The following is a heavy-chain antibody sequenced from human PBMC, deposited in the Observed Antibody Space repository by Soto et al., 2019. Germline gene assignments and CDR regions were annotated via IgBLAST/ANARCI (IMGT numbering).Heavy chain of an antibody. V-gene: IGHV3-15*07. CDR3: TTRSVKGV. Sequence: EVQLVESGGGFIYPGGSLRLSCAASGLTISNAWMNWVRQAPGKGLEWVGRIKTNTEGGTTDYAAAVTGRFTVSRDDSINPLHPQMNRLKTANPDVDHRTTRSVKGVLGQGTTV. J-gene: IGHJ6*02. CDR2: IKTNTEGGTT. CDR1: GLTISNAW.